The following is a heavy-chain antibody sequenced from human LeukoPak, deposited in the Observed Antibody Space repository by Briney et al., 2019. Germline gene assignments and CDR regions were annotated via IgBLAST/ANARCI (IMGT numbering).Heavy chain of an antibody. CDR3: AGGIGADYYDSSGYSLDY. CDR1: GGSISSYY. J-gene: IGHJ4*02. CDR2: IYYSGST. V-gene: IGHV4-59*01. D-gene: IGHD3-22*01. Sequence: PSETLSLTCTVSGGSISSYYWSWIRQPPGKGLEWIGYIYYSGSTNYNPSLKSRVTLSVDTSKNQFSLKLSSVTAADAAVYYCAGGIGADYYDSSGYSLDYWGQGTLVTVSS.